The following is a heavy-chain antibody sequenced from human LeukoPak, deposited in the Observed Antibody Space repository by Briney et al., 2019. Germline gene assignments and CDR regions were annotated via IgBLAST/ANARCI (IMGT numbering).Heavy chain of an antibody. J-gene: IGHJ4*02. CDR1: GYTFTSYD. CDR3: ARKSGSYPGSYDY. CDR2: MNPNSGNT. D-gene: IGHD1-26*01. V-gene: IGHV1-8*03. Sequence: ASVKVSCKASGYTFTSYDINWVRQATGQGLEWMGWMNPNSGNTGYAQKFQGRVTITRNTSISTAYMERSSLRSEDTAVYYCARKSGSYPGSYDYWGQGTLVTVSS.